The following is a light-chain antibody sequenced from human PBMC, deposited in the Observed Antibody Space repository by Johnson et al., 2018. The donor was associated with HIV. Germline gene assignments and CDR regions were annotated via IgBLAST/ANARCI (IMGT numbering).Light chain of an antibody. CDR1: SSNIRNNY. Sequence: QSVLTQPPSVSAAPGQKVTISCSGTSSNIRNNYVSWYQQLPGTAPKLLIYDNNKRPSGIPDRFSGSKSGTSATLGITGLQTGDEADYYCGTWDSSLSAGVIGTGTKVTVL. CDR2: DNN. J-gene: IGLJ1*01. V-gene: IGLV1-51*01. CDR3: GTWDSSLSAGV.